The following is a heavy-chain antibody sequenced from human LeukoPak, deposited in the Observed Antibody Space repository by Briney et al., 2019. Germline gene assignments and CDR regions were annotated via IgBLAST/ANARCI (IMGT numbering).Heavy chain of an antibody. CDR2: SIPILGIA. CDR1: GCTFTSYA. Sequence: SVKVSCKASGCTFTSYAISWVRQAPGQGLEWMGRSIPILGIANYAQKFQGRVTITADNSTSTAYMELSSLRSEDTAVYYCARGDCSGGSCDYYYYYGMDVWGQGTTVTVSS. D-gene: IGHD2-15*01. J-gene: IGHJ6*02. CDR3: ARGDCSGGSCDYYYYYGMDV. V-gene: IGHV1-69*04.